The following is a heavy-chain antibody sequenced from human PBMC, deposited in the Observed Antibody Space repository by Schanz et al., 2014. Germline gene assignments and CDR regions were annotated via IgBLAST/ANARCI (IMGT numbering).Heavy chain of an antibody. CDR3: AASSRWRPSADY. CDR1: GFVFGDYY. CDR2: ISDSGTYT. D-gene: IGHD6-19*01. Sequence: QVQVVQSGGGLVKPGGSLRLSCAASGFVFGDYYMTWIRQAPGKGLEWLSYISDSGTYTNYADSVKGRFTISRDNAKSSLYLQMNRLRVEDTAVYYCAASSRWRPSADYWGQGTLVTVSS. J-gene: IGHJ4*02. V-gene: IGHV3-11*05.